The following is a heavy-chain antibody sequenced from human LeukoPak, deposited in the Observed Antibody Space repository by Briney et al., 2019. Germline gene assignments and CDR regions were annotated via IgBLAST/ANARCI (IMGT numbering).Heavy chain of an antibody. CDR2: IHSDGSST. D-gene: IGHD3-22*01. CDR3: ARDRYYYDSSDFWYFDL. CDR1: GFTFSSYW. Sequence: GGSLRLSCAASGFTFSSYWMHWVRQAPGKGLVWVSRIHSDGSSTSYADSVKGRFTISRDNAKNTLYLQMNSLRAEDTAVYYCARDRYYYDSSDFWYFDLWGRGTLVTVSS. J-gene: IGHJ2*01. V-gene: IGHV3-74*01.